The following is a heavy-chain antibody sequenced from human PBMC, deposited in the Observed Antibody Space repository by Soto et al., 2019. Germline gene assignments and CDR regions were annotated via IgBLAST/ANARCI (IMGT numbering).Heavy chain of an antibody. Sequence: HGESLKISCKGSGYSFTSYWIGWVRQMPGKGLEWMGIIYPGDSDTRYSPSFQGQVTISADKSISTTYLQWSSLKASDTAMYYCARRPSSSSSHSGYYYYGMDVWGQGTTVTVSS. J-gene: IGHJ6*02. CDR1: GYSFTSYW. V-gene: IGHV5-51*01. D-gene: IGHD6-6*01. CDR3: ARRPSSSSSHSGYYYYGMDV. CDR2: IYPGDSDT.